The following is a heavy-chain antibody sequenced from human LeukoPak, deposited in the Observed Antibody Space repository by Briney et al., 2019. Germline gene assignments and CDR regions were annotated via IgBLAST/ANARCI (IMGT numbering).Heavy chain of an antibody. CDR1: GGSINSYY. V-gene: IGHV4-4*07. CDR2: IYSSGGT. J-gene: IGHJ4*02. Sequence: KPSETLSLTCSVSGGSINSYYWSWIRQPAGKGLEWIGRIYSSGGTNYNPSLESRVTMSVDTSKNQFYLKLRSVTAADTAVYYCAGVNYLAPFDYWGQGTLVTVSS. D-gene: IGHD1-7*01. CDR3: AGVNYLAPFDY.